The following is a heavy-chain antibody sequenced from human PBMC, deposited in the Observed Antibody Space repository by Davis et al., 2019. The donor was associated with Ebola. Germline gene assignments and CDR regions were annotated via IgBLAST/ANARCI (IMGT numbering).Heavy chain of an antibody. V-gene: IGHV1-18*01. D-gene: IGHD1-26*01. CDR3: ARDIGALGFDN. J-gene: IGHJ4*02. CDR2: ISANNGDT. Sequence: ASVKVSCKASGYKFSSYAVTWVRRAPGQGLEWMGRISANNGDTNYAQKFQGRVTMTTDTSTSTAYMELKSLTSDDTVLYYCARDIGALGFDNWGQGTLVTVSS. CDR1: GYKFSSYA.